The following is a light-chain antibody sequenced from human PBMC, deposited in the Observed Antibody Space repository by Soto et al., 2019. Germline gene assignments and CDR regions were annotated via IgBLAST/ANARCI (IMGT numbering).Light chain of an antibody. CDR3: TSYTSSFYV. CDR1: SSDIGRYNF. CDR2: EVS. Sequence: QSALTQPASVSGSPGRSLTIACAGTSSDIGRYNFVSWYQQHPDKAPKLMIYEVSNRPSGVSNRFSGSKSGNTASLTISGLQAEDEADYYCTSYTSSFYVFGTGTKVTVL. J-gene: IGLJ1*01. V-gene: IGLV2-14*01.